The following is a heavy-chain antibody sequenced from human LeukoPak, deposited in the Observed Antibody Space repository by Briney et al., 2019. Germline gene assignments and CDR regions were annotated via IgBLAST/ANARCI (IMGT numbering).Heavy chain of an antibody. Sequence: ASVKVSCTASGYTFTSYYMHWVRQAPGQGLEWMGIINPSGGSTSYAQKFQGRVTMTRDTSTSTVYMELSSLRSEDTAVYYCARARCSGGSCYVRDAFDIWGQGTMVTVSS. J-gene: IGHJ3*02. V-gene: IGHV1-46*01. CDR2: INPSGGST. D-gene: IGHD2-15*01. CDR3: ARARCSGGSCYVRDAFDI. CDR1: GYTFTSYY.